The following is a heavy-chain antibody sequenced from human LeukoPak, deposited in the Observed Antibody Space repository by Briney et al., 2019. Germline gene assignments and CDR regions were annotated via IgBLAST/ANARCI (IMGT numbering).Heavy chain of an antibody. Sequence: SETLSLTCAVYGGSVSGYYWSWIRQPPGKGLEWIGEINHSGSTNYNPSLKSRVTISVDTSKNQFSLKLSSVTAADTAVYYCARGRGYCSSTSCYAYFDYWGQGTLVTVSS. CDR2: INHSGST. J-gene: IGHJ4*02. D-gene: IGHD2-2*01. CDR3: ARGRGYCSSTSCYAYFDY. V-gene: IGHV4-34*01. CDR1: GGSVSGYY.